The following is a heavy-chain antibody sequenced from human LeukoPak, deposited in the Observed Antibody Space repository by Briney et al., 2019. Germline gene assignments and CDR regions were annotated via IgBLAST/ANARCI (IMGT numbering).Heavy chain of an antibody. Sequence: QPGGSLRLSCAVSGFTFNNYAMTWVRQAPGKGLEWVSTIYANTATTYYADSVKGRFTISRDISKNMLYLQMNSLRAEDTAIYYCAAPYTSGWYLPPFDYWGQGALVTISS. D-gene: IGHD6-19*01. J-gene: IGHJ4*02. CDR3: AAPYTSGWYLPPFDY. CDR2: IYANTATT. V-gene: IGHV3-23*01. CDR1: GFTFNNYA.